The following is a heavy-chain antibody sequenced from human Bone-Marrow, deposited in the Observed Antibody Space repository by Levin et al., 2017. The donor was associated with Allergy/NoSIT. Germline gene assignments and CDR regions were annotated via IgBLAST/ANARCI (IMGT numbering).Heavy chain of an antibody. Sequence: KASETLSLTCTVSGGSVSSSNFYWVWIRQPPGTGLEWIGSGFYSGNAYYNPSLKSRVTISVDTSNNQFSLKLTSVTAADTAVYYCARRDRCGSGNQVDVWGRGTTVIVCS. J-gene: IGHJ6*04. CDR3: ARRDRCGSGNQVDV. CDR2: GFYSGNA. CDR1: GGSVSSSNFY. V-gene: IGHV4-39*01. D-gene: IGHD3-10*01.